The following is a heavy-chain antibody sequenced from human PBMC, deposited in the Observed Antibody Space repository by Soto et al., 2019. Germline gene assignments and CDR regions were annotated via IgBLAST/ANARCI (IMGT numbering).Heavy chain of an antibody. V-gene: IGHV1-18*04. CDR1: GYTFTSYG. D-gene: IGHD3-22*01. CDR2: INAYNGNT. J-gene: IGHJ5*02. CDR3: AMYDSSGYYPRWFAP. Sequence: ASAKVSCKASGYTFTSYGIRWVRQAPGHGLAWMGRINAYNGNTNYAQKLQGRVTMTTDTSTSTAYMELRSLRSDDTAVYYCAMYDSSGYYPRWFAPWGQGTLVTVSS.